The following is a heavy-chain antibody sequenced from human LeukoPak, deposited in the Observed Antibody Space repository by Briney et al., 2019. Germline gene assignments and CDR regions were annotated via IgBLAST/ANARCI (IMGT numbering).Heavy chain of an antibody. Sequence: GASVKVSCKASGGTFSSYAISWVRQAPGQGLEWMGRIIPILGIANYAQKFQGRVTITADKSTSTAYMELSSLRSEDTAVYYCARLRSSTTLVLDPWGQGTLVTVSS. CDR1: GGTFSSYA. J-gene: IGHJ5*02. CDR2: IIPILGIA. D-gene: IGHD2-2*01. CDR3: ARLRSSTTLVLDP. V-gene: IGHV1-69*04.